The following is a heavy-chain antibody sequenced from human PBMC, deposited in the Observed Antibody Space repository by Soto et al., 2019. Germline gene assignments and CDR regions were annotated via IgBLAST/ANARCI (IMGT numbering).Heavy chain of an antibody. J-gene: IGHJ5*02. CDR1: GGSMSGYY. CDR2: IYDSGIT. Sequence: QVQLQESGPRLVKPSETLSLTCTVSGGSMSGYYWSWIRQPPGRALEWIASIYDSGITDYNPSLESRATISIDTSKTHFSLKLNSLTAADAAVYFCARLGIFDILSGNWFDLWGQGTLVTVSS. D-gene: IGHD3-9*01. V-gene: IGHV4-59*08. CDR3: ARLGIFDILSGNWFDL.